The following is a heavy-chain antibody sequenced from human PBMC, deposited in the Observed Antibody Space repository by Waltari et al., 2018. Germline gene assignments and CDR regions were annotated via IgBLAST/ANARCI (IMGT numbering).Heavy chain of an antibody. CDR3: VKDGDFFVSGYDAFDV. J-gene: IGHJ3*01. Sequence: VQLEEFGGGVVPPGGSLTLSCAASGFTFSNFAMHWVRQAPGKGLEWLTFIGYDGNNKYHADSVKGRFIISRDNSKNTLYLQINSLRADDTATYYCVKDGDFFVSGYDAFDVWGQGTMVTVSS. D-gene: IGHD4-17*01. V-gene: IGHV3-30*02. CDR1: GFTFSNFA. CDR2: IGYDGNNK.